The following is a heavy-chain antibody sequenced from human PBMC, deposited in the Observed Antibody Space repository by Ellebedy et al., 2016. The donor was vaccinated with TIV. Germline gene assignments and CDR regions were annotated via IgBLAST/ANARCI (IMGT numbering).Heavy chain of an antibody. Sequence: PGGSLRLSCAASGFTFSSYWMHLVRQAPGKGLEWVSRINSDGTTINYAASVKGRFTISRDNAKNTLYLAMNSLTVDDTAVYYCARQFDQPARWGQGTLVTVSS. CDR1: GFTFSSYW. V-gene: IGHV3-74*01. J-gene: IGHJ4*02. CDR3: ARQFDQPAR. CDR2: INSDGTTI. D-gene: IGHD2-2*01.